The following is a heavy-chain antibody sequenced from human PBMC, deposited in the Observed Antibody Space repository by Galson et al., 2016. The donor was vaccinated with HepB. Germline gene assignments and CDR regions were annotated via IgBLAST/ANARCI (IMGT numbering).Heavy chain of an antibody. D-gene: IGHD2-21*01. J-gene: IGHJ3*02. CDR1: GFTVSSNY. Sequence: SLRLSCAVSGFTVSSNYMSWVRQAPGKGLEWVSVIYSGGSTNYADSVKGRFTIPRDNSKNTLYLQMNSLRAEDTAVYYCASPGLWMGAFDIWGQGTMVTVSS. V-gene: IGHV3-66*01. CDR3: ASPGLWMGAFDI. CDR2: IYSGGST.